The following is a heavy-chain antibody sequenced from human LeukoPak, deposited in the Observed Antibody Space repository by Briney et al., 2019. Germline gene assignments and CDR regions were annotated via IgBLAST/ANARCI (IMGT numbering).Heavy chain of an antibody. CDR3: ARDRGGLVVIAPFDY. J-gene: IGHJ4*02. V-gene: IGHV3-21*06. CDR2: ISSTSRHI. D-gene: IGHD3-22*01. Sequence: PGGSLRLSCAAPGFMFHDYAIHWVRQAPGKGLEWVSSISSTSRHIYYADSAKGRFTISRDNAKNSLYLHMNSLRTDDTAIYYCARDRGGLVVIAPFDYWGRGTLVTVSS. CDR1: GFMFHDYA.